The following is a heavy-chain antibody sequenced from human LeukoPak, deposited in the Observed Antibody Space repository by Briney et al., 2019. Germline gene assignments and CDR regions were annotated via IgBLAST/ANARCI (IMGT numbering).Heavy chain of an antibody. CDR1: GGSFSGYY. Sequence: SETLSLTCAVYGGSFSGYYWSWIRQPPGKGLEWIGETNHSGSTNYNPSLKSRVTISVDTSKNQFSLKLSSVTAADTAVYYCARNSIDPYYFDYWGQGTLVTVSS. CDR2: TNHSGST. D-gene: IGHD3-3*02. CDR3: ARNSIDPYYFDY. J-gene: IGHJ4*02. V-gene: IGHV4-34*01.